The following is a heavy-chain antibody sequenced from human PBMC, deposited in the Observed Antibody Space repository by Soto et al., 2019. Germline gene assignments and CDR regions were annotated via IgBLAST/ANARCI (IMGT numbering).Heavy chain of an antibody. V-gene: IGHV1-46*03. J-gene: IGHJ5*02. CDR3: AIEGALWFGEVIPALDP. CDR1: GYTFTIYY. Sequence: ASVKVSCKASGYTFTIYYMHWVRQAPGQGLEWMGIINPSGGSTSYAQKFQGRVTMTRDTSTSTVYMELSSLRSEDTAVYYCAIEGALWFGEVIPALDPWGQGTLVTVSS. D-gene: IGHD3-10*01. CDR2: INPSGGST.